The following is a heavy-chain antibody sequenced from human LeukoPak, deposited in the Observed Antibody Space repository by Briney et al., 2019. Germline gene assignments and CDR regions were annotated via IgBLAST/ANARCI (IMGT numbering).Heavy chain of an antibody. CDR1: AFTFSNYA. Sequence: GGSLRFSCAASAFTFSNYALHWVRQAPGKGLEGVAVISYDGSNEYYADSVKGRFTISRDNSKNALYLQMNSLRTEDTAVYYCARARYYFDYWGQGTLVTVSS. D-gene: IGHD3-16*02. V-gene: IGHV3-30-3*01. CDR3: ARARYYFDY. J-gene: IGHJ4*02. CDR2: ISYDGSNE.